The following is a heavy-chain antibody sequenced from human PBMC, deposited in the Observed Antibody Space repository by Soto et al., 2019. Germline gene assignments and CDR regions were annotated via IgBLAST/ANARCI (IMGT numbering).Heavy chain of an antibody. J-gene: IGHJ6*02. CDR2: ISWNSGTI. V-gene: IGHV3-9*01. CDR3: AKSTCGTANGMGV. D-gene: IGHD2-21*02. Sequence: EVQVVESGGGLVQPGRSLRLSCAASGFSFDDYAMHWVRQAPGKGLEWVSGISWNSGTIGYADSVKGRFTISGDNAKNSLYLQMNTLRAEDTALYYCAKSTCGTANGMGVWGQGTTVTVSS. CDR1: GFSFDDYA.